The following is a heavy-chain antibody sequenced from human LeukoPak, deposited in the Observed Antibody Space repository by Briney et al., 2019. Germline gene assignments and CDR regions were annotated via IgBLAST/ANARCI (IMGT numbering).Heavy chain of an antibody. CDR2: ITQGGSDK. CDR1: GFTLSNRW. J-gene: IGHJ4*02. Sequence: PGGSLRLSCEASGFTLSNRWMTWVRQAPGKGLEWVATITQGGSDKFYVDSVKGRFTISGDNARNSLYLQMNILRAEDTAVYYCARAPFELWGQGTLVTVSS. D-gene: IGHD1-26*01. V-gene: IGHV3-7*01. CDR3: ARAPFEL.